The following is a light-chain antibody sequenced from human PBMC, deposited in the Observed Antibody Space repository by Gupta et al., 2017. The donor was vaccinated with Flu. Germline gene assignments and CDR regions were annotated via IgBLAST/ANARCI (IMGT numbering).Light chain of an antibody. V-gene: IGKV3-11*01. Sequence: EIVLTQSPVTLSLSPGGTATLSCRASESIGDYLTWLQQKPGQAPRLVIYHASKRATGIPPRFRGSGSGTEFTLTISTLEPEDFAIYYCQQRSVWPLTCGRETRVEIK. CDR2: HAS. CDR1: ESIGDY. CDR3: QQRSVWPLT. J-gene: IGKJ4*01.